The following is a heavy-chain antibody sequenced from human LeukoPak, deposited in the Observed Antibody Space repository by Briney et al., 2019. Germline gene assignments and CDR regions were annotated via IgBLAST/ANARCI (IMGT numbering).Heavy chain of an antibody. D-gene: IGHD3-3*01. CDR3: ARADDFWSGYYNRGYFDY. V-gene: IGHV4-4*02. CDR1: GGSISSSNW. J-gene: IGHJ4*02. CDR2: IYHSGST. Sequence: SGTLSLTCAVSGGSISSSNWWSWVRQPPGKGLEWIGEIYHSGSTNYNPSLKSRVTISVDTSKNQFSLKLSSVTAADTAVYYCARADDFWSGYYNRGYFDYWGQGTLVTVSS.